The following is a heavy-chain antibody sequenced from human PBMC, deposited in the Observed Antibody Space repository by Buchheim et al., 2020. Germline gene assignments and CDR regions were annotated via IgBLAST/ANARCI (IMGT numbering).Heavy chain of an antibody. D-gene: IGHD2-2*02. CDR2: ISYDGSNK. CDR3: AKGLLLYADYYYYYMDV. J-gene: IGHJ6*03. CDR1: GFTFSSYA. V-gene: IGHV3-30*18. Sequence: VQLLESGGALVQPGGSLRLSCAASGFTFSSYAMTWVRQAPGKGLEWVAVISYDGSNKYYADSVKGRFTISRDNSKNTLYLQMNSLRAEDTAVYYCAKGLLLYADYYYYYMDVWGKGTT.